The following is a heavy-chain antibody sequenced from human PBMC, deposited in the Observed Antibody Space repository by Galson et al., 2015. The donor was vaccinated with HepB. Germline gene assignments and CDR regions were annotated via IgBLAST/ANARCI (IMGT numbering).Heavy chain of an antibody. CDR2: ISYDGSNK. Sequence: SLRLSCAASGFTFSSYAMHWVRQAPGKGLEWVAVISYDGSNKYYADSMKGRFTISRDNSKNTLYLQMNSLRAEDTAVYYCARDGGPAAIYYGMDVWGQGTTVTVSS. V-gene: IGHV3-30*04. J-gene: IGHJ6*02. CDR1: GFTFSSYA. D-gene: IGHD2-2*01. CDR3: ARDGGPAAIYYGMDV.